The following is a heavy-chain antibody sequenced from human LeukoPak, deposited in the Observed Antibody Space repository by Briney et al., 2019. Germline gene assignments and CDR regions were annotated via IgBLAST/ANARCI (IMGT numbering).Heavy chain of an antibody. J-gene: IGHJ3*02. CDR3: ASPVLLWFGELLSGGGDAFDI. Sequence: GGSLRLSCAASGFTFSDYYMSWIRQAPGKGLEWVSYISSSGSTIYYADSVKGRFTISRDNAKNSLYLQMNSLRAEDTAVYYCASPVLLWFGELLSGGGDAFDIWGQGTMVTVSS. CDR2: ISSSGSTI. CDR1: GFTFSDYY. D-gene: IGHD3-10*01. V-gene: IGHV3-11*01.